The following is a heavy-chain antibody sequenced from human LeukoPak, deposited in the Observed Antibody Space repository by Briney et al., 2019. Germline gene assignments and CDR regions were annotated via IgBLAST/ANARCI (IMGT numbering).Heavy chain of an antibody. CDR1: GYSFTSYW. CDR2: IYPGDSDT. Sequence: PGEFLKISCKGSGYSFTSYWIGWVRQMPGKGLEWMGIIYPGDSDTRYSPSFQGQVTISADKSISTAYLQWSSLKASDTAMYYCARRYYYDSSGYLFDYWGQGTLVTVSS. CDR3: ARRYYYDSSGYLFDY. J-gene: IGHJ4*02. V-gene: IGHV5-51*01. D-gene: IGHD3-22*01.